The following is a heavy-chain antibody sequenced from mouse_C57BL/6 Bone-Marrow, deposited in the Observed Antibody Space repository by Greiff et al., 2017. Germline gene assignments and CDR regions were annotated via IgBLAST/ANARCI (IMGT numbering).Heavy chain of an antibody. CDR3: ARERDCFFDY. Sequence: EVMLVESGGGLVQPGGSLKLSCAASGFTFSSYAMSWVRQTPEKRLEWVATISDGGSYTYYPDNVKGRFTISRDNAKNNLYLQMSHLKAEDTAMYYCARERDCFFDYWGQGTALTVAS. D-gene: IGHD3-3*01. CDR1: GFTFSSYA. J-gene: IGHJ2*01. V-gene: IGHV5-4*01. CDR2: ISDGGSYT.